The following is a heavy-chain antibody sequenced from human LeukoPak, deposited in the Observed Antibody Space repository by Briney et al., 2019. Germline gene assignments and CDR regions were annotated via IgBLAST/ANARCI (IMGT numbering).Heavy chain of an antibody. CDR3: ARDGDYEAGGA. CDR2: ISSNGGST. Sequence: GGSLRLSCAASGFTFSSYAMHWVRQAPGKGLEYVSAISSNGGSTYYANSVKGRFTISRDNSKNTLYLQMGSLRAEDMAVYYCARDGDYEAGGAWGQGTQVTVSS. V-gene: IGHV3-64*01. D-gene: IGHD2-21*02. CDR1: GFTFSSYA. J-gene: IGHJ5*02.